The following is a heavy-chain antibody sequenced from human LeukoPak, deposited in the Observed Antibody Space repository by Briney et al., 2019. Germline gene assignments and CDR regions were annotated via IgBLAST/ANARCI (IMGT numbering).Heavy chain of an antibody. CDR1: GGTFSSYA. V-gene: IGHV1-69*13. CDR2: IIPIFGTA. Sequence: SVKVSCKASGGTFSSYAISWVRQAPGQGLEWMGGIIPIFGTANYAQKFQGRVTITADESTSTAYMELSSLRSEDTAVYYCARGPSVWAAAGTNYFDYWGQGTLVTVSS. CDR3: ARGPSVWAAAGTNYFDY. D-gene: IGHD6-13*01. J-gene: IGHJ4*02.